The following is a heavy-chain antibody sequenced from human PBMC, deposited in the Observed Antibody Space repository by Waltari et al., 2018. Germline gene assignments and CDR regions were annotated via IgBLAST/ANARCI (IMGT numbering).Heavy chain of an antibody. J-gene: IGHJ4*02. D-gene: IGHD4-17*01. Sequence: QVQLVQSGGEVKNTGAPVKVSCKASGYIFTSYGISWVRQAPGQSLEWMGWTSAHNVDTNYVQRFQDRLTMTTDTSTNTAYMELRSLRSDDTAVYYCARDYYSDYVFDHWGQGTLVIVSS. V-gene: IGHV1-18*01. CDR1: GYIFTSYG. CDR2: TSAHNVDT. CDR3: ARDYYSDYVFDH.